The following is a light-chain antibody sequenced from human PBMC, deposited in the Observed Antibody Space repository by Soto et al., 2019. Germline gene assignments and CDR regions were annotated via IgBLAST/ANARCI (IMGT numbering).Light chain of an antibody. J-gene: IGLJ2*01. V-gene: IGLV2-14*01. Sequence: QSALTQPASVSGSPGQSITISCTGTSSDVGGYNYVSWYQQHPGKAPKLMIYDVSNRPSGVSNRFSGSKSGNTASLTISGXQAXXXAXYYCSSYTSSSTYVVFGGGTKLTVL. CDR2: DVS. CDR1: SSDVGGYNY. CDR3: SSYTSSSTYVV.